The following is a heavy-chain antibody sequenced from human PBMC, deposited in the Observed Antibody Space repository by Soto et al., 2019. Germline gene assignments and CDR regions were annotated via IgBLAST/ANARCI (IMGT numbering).Heavy chain of an antibody. CDR2: IYYSGTT. CDR1: GGSISSSSYY. Sequence: PSEALSLTCTVSGGSISSSSYYWGWLRQSPGKGLEWIGSIYYSGTTYYNPSLKSRVTISVDTLKNELSLKMSSVTAADTAVYYCASHSSGSYYYFDYWGQGTLVTVS. D-gene: IGHD1-26*01. J-gene: IGHJ4*02. CDR3: ASHSSGSYYYFDY. V-gene: IGHV4-39*01.